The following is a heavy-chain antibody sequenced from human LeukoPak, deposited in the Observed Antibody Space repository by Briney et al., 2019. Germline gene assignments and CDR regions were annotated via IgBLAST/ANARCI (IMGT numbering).Heavy chain of an antibody. V-gene: IGHV4-39*01. Sequence: PSETLSLTCTVSGGSVSSGSHYWGWIRQPPGKGLEWIGSIYYSGTTYYSPSVKSRVTISLDKSKDQFSLKLNFVTAADTAVYYCARVGVWIQNWGQGTLVTVSS. CDR2: IYYSGTT. J-gene: IGHJ4*02. CDR1: GGSVSSGSHY. D-gene: IGHD5-18*01. CDR3: ARVGVWIQN.